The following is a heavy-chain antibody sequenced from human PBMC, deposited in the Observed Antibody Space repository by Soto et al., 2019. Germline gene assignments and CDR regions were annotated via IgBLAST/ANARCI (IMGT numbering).Heavy chain of an antibody. CDR2: IYYSGST. Sequence: SETLSLTCTVSGGSISSGGYYWSWIRQHPGKGLEWIGYIYYSGSTYYNPSLKSRVTISVDTSKNQFSLKLSSVTAADTAVYYGARVPDSQYWGKGYFDWLLHDAFDIWGQGTMVTVSS. CDR3: ARVPDSQYWGKGYFDWLLHDAFDI. D-gene: IGHD3-9*01. V-gene: IGHV4-31*03. CDR1: GGSISSGGYY. J-gene: IGHJ3*02.